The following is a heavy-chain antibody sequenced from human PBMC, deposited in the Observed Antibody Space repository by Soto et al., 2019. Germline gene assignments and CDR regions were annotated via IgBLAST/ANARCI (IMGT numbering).Heavy chain of an antibody. Sequence: ASVKVSCKASGYTFTSYVISWVRQAPGQGLEWMGWISAYNGNTNYAQKLQGRVTMTTDTSTSTAYMELRSLRSDDTAVYYCARTVVAATVGYFQHWGQGTLVTVSS. J-gene: IGHJ1*01. CDR2: ISAYNGNT. CDR1: GYTFTSYV. V-gene: IGHV1-18*01. CDR3: ARTVVAATVGYFQH. D-gene: IGHD2-15*01.